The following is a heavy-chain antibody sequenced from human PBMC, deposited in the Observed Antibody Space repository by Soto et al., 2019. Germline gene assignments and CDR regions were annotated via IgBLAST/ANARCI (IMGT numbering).Heavy chain of an antibody. CDR2: ITSNSDHI. CDR1: GFTFIAYT. Sequence: WGSLRLSCAASGFTFIAYTISWVRQAPGKGLEWLSSITSNSDHIDYADSVRGRFTVSRDNARKSLYLQMDSLGAEDTGVYYCATPYYYNHWGPGTLVTVSS. CDR3: ATPYYYNH. J-gene: IGHJ4*02. V-gene: IGHV3-21*01.